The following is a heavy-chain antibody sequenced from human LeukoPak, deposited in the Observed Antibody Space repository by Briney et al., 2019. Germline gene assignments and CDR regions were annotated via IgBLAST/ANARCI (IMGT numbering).Heavy chain of an antibody. D-gene: IGHD5-12*01. CDR2: ISYDGSNK. Sequence: PGGSLRLSCAASGFTFSSYAMHWVRQAPGKGLEWVAVISYDGSNKYYADSVKGRFTISRDNSKNTLYLQMNSLRAEDTAVYYCASGYDRLMGVWGKGTTVTVSS. CDR3: ASGYDRLMGV. V-gene: IGHV3-30-3*01. CDR1: GFTFSSYA. J-gene: IGHJ6*03.